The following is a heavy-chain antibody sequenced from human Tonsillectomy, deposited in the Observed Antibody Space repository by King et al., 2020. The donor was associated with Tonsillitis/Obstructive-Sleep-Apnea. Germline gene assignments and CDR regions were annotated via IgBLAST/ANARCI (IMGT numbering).Heavy chain of an antibody. Sequence: VQLVESGAEVKKPGASVNVSCKASGYSFTTYGISWVRQAPGQGLEWMGWISAYNGNRKYAQKLQGRVTMTTDTSPSTAYMELRSLRSDDTAVYYGARDIGGVTHTYNGGDPGGQGTRGTVSS. J-gene: IGHJ5*02. CDR2: ISAYNGNR. CDR1: GYSFTTYG. V-gene: IGHV1-18*01. CDR3: ARDIGGVTHTYNGGDP. D-gene: IGHD2-21*02.